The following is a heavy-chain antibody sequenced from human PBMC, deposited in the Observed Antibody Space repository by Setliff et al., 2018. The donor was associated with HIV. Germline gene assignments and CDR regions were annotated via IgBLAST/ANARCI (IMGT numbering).Heavy chain of an antibody. V-gene: IGHV4-34*01. CDR3: ARHNGWFDP. D-gene: IGHD2-8*01. CDR1: GGSFSGYY. CDR2: IYYSGNS. J-gene: IGHJ5*02. Sequence: SETLSLTCAVYGGSFSGYYWGWIRQPPGKGLEWIGAIYYSGNSYYNPFLKSRVTISVDTSKNQFSLKLNSVTAADTAVYYCARHNGWFDPWGQGTLVTVSS.